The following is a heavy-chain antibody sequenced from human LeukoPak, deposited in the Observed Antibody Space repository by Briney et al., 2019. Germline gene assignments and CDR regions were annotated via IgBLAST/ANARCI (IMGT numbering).Heavy chain of an antibody. CDR1: GFTVSNNY. V-gene: IGHV3-66*01. CDR3: ARDPPAVAINTYA. Sequence: PGGSLRLSCAASGFTVSNNYMRWVRQAPGKGLEWVSLIYSGGAKFYADAVKGRFTISRDGSKNTLYLQMNSLRAEDTAVYYCARDPPAVAINTYAWGQGTLVTVSS. J-gene: IGHJ5*02. D-gene: IGHD6-13*01. CDR2: IYSGGAK.